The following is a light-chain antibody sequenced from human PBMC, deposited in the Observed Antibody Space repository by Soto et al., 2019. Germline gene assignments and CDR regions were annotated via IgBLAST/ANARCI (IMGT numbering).Light chain of an antibody. CDR3: QTWDSSTVV. CDR2: QDN. J-gene: IGLJ1*01. Sequence: SYELTQPPSVSVSPGQTATITCSGDKLENRYTCWYQQRPGQSPILVIYQDNKRPSGIPERFSGSNSGNTATLTISGTQAMDEADYYCQTWDSSTVVFGAGTKLTVL. V-gene: IGLV3-1*01. CDR1: KLENRY.